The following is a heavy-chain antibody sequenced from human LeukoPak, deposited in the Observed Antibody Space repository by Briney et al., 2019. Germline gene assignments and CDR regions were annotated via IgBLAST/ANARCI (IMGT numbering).Heavy chain of an antibody. D-gene: IGHD2-2*01. Sequence: GGSLRLSCAASGFTFSSYEMNWVRQAPGKGLEGVSYISSSGSTIYYADSVKGRFTISRDNAKNSLYLQMNSLRAEDTAVYYCARGAVVPAATWVYYWGQGTLVTVSS. CDR1: GFTFSSYE. J-gene: IGHJ4*02. CDR3: ARGAVVPAATWVYY. V-gene: IGHV3-48*03. CDR2: ISSSGSTI.